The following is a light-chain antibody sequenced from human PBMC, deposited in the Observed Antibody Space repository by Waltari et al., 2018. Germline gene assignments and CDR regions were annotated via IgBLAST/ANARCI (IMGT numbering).Light chain of an antibody. CDR1: SSDVGGYNY. CDR2: EVS. CDR3: VSYTRNNTSI. Sequence: QSALTQPASVSGSPGQPITISCTETSSDVGGYNYVSCFQQHTGKAPKFMIYEVSRRPAGVSVRFSGSKSGNTASLTISGLQAEDEADYYCVSYTRNNTSIFGGGTKLTVL. V-gene: IGLV2-14*01. J-gene: IGLJ2*01.